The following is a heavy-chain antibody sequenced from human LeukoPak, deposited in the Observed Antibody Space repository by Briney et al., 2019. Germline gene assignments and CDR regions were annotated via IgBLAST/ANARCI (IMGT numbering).Heavy chain of an antibody. CDR3: AKVRVSNWDPFDY. CDR1: GFSFSSYA. D-gene: IGHD1-1*01. Sequence: GSLRLSCAASGFSFSSYAMSWVRQAPGKGLEWVSTIIGSGSSTYYADSVKGRFTISRDNAKNTLYLQMSSLRAEDTAVYYCAKVRVSNWDPFDYWGQGTLVTVSS. J-gene: IGHJ4*02. CDR2: IIGSGSST. V-gene: IGHV3-23*01.